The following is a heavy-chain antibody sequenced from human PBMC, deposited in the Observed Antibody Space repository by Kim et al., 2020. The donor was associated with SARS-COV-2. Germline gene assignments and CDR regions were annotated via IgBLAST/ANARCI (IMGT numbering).Heavy chain of an antibody. V-gene: IGHV1-18*01. J-gene: IGHJ4*02. CDR3: ARIGYSSGWYLDY. D-gene: IGHD6-19*01. Sequence: AQKLQGRVTMTTDTSTSPAYMELRSLRSDDTAVYYCARIGYSSGWYLDYWGQGTLVTVSS.